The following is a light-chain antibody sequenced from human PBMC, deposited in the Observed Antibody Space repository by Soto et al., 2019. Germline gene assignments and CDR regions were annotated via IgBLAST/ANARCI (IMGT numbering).Light chain of an antibody. CDR2: HAS. Sequence: DIQMTQSPYSLSASIGDRVTITCQASQNITNNLSCYQQKQGKAPNLLIYHASKLAKGVTSRFSGSGSGTDFSFIITSLQREDLATYYCQQYYGLPPHTFGQGTRLEIK. CDR3: QQYYGLPPHT. V-gene: IGKV1-33*01. J-gene: IGKJ5*01. CDR1: QNITNN.